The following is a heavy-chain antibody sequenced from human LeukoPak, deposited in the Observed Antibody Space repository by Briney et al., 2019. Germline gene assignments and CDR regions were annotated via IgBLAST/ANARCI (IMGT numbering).Heavy chain of an antibody. CDR1: GFTVSSND. CDR3: AKSFGGYSSSWYYYYYYMDV. CDR2: IWYDGSNK. V-gene: IGHV3-33*06. J-gene: IGHJ6*03. D-gene: IGHD6-13*01. Sequence: GRSLRLSCAASGFTVSSNDMHWVRQAPGKGLEWVAGIWYDGSNKYYADSVKGRFTISRDNCKNTLYLQMNSLRAEDTAVYYCAKSFGGYSSSWYYYYYYMDVWGKGTTVTVSS.